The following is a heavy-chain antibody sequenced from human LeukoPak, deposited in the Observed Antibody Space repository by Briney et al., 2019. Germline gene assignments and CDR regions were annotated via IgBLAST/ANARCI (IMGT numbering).Heavy chain of an antibody. D-gene: IGHD6-19*01. CDR2: ISSSSSYI. J-gene: IGHJ2*01. CDR1: GFTFSSYS. V-gene: IGHV3-21*04. CDR3: AKNWESGWVWYFDL. Sequence: GGSLRLSCAASGFTFSSYSMNWVRQAPGKGLEWVSSISSSSSYIYYADSAKGRFTISRDNAKNSLYLQMNSLRAEDTAVYYCAKNWESGWVWYFDLWGRGTLVTVSS.